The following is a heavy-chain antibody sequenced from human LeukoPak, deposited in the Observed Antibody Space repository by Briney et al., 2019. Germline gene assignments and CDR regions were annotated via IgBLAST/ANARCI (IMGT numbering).Heavy chain of an antibody. Sequence: GGSLRLSCAASGFTFSSSSISWVRQAPGRGLEWVSAITDAVGSTHYADSVKGRFTISSDNSKNTVYLQMNSLRPEDMAVYYCAKEIFSGLLYIDYWGQGTLVTVSS. CDR1: GFTFSSSS. CDR3: AKEIFSGLLYIDY. CDR2: ITDAVGST. J-gene: IGHJ4*02. D-gene: IGHD5-12*01. V-gene: IGHV3-23*01.